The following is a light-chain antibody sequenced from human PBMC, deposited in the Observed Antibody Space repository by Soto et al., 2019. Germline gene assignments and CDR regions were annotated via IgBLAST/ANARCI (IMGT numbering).Light chain of an antibody. CDR1: RSDIGGYNF. J-gene: IGLJ3*02. CDR2: EVS. Sequence: QAALTQPPSASGSLGQSVTISCTGTRSDIGGYNFVSWYRQSPGKAPKVVIDEVSKRPSGVPDRFSGSKSGNTASLTISGLQPEDEADYYCLSYTSANTRVFGGGTKLTVL. V-gene: IGLV2-8*01. CDR3: LSYTSANTRV.